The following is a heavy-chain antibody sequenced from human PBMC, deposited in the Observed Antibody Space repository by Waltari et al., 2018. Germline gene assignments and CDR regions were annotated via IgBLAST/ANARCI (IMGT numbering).Heavy chain of an antibody. J-gene: IGHJ6*02. CDR3: ARHRTGTDYGMDV. CDR1: GGSISSSSYY. CDR2: IYYSGST. D-gene: IGHD1-1*01. Sequence: GLVKPSETLSLTCTVSGGSISSSSYYWGWIRQPPGKGLEWIGSIYYSGSTYYNPSLKSRVTISVDTSKNQFSLKLSSVTAADTAVYYCARHRTGTDYGMDVWGQGTTVTVSS. V-gene: IGHV4-39*01.